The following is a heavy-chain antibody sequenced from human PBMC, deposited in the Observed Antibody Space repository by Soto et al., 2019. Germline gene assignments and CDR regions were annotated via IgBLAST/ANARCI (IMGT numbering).Heavy chain of an antibody. CDR3: ARAFCSGGSCFSVDY. D-gene: IGHD2-15*01. J-gene: IGHJ4*02. Sequence: EVQLVQSGAEVRKPGESLKISCEGSGYSFPNYWIGWVSQMPGKGLEWMGIIYAGDSNTRYSPSFQGQVTISADKSISTAYLQWSSLKASDTAMYYCARAFCSGGSCFSVDYWGQGTLVTVSS. CDR1: GYSFPNYW. CDR2: IYAGDSNT. V-gene: IGHV5-51*01.